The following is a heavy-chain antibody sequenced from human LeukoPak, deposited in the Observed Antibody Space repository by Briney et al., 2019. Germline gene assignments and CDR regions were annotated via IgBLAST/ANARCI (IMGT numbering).Heavy chain of an antibody. V-gene: IGHV3-53*01. J-gene: IGHJ6*02. CDR2: IYSGGST. D-gene: IGHD4-17*01. CDR1: GFTVSSNY. CDR3: ARALDYGDLGYYYYGMDV. Sequence: SGGSLRLSCAASGFTVSSNYMSWVRQAPGKGLEWVSVIYSGGSTYYADSVKGRFTISRDNSKNTLYLQMNSLRAEDTAVYYCARALDYGDLGYYYYGMDVWGQGTTVTVSS.